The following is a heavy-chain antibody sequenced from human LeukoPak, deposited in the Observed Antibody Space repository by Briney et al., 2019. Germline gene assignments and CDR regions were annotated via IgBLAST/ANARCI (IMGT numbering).Heavy chain of an antibody. J-gene: IGHJ4*02. CDR3: VTIMYDSSGYSYFDL. Sequence: SETLSLSCTVSGGSISSYSYYWGWIRQPPGKGLEWIGSINYSGSTNYTPSLKTRATISVDTSRDQFSLKMSSVTAADTAVYYCVTIMYDSSGYSYFDLWGQGTLVTVSS. CDR2: INYSGST. V-gene: IGHV4-39*01. CDR1: GGSISSYSYY. D-gene: IGHD3-22*01.